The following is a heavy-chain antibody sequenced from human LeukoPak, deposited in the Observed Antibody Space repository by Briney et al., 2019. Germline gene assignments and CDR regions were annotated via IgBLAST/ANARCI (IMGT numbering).Heavy chain of an antibody. Sequence: GGSLRLSCAASGFTFSSYAMSWVRQAPGKGLEWVSAISGSGGSTYYADSVKGRFNISRDNSKNTLYLQMNNLRAEDTAIYYCAKVTIVWSGFHYYFDLWGQGTLVSVSS. CDR2: ISGSGGST. CDR3: AKVTIVWSGFHYYFDL. CDR1: GFTFSSYA. D-gene: IGHD3-3*01. J-gene: IGHJ4*02. V-gene: IGHV3-23*01.